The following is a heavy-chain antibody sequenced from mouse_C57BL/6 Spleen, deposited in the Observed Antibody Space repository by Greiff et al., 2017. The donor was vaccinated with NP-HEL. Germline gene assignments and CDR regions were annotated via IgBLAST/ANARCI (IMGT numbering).Heavy chain of an antibody. V-gene: IGHV1-54*01. CDR2: INPGSGGT. CDR1: GYAFTNYL. CDR3: ARSAQPPQAPFDY. Sequence: QVHVKQSGAELVRPGTSVKVSCKASGYAFTNYLIEWVKQRPGQGLEWIGVINPGSGGTNYNEKFKGKATLTADKSSSTAYMQLSSLTSEDSAVYFCARSAQPPQAPFDYWGQGTTLTVSS. J-gene: IGHJ2*01. D-gene: IGHD3-2*02.